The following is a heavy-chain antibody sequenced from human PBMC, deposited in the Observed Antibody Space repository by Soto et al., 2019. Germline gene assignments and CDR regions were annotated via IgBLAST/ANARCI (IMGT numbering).Heavy chain of an antibody. CDR1: GGSISSYY. J-gene: IGHJ6*02. D-gene: IGHD6-13*01. CDR3: ARDGYSSSRYYYGMDV. Sequence: SETLSLTCTVSGGSISSYYWSWIRQPPGKGLEWIGYIYYSGSTNYNPSLKSRVTISVDTSKNQFSLKLSSVTAADTAVYYCARDGYSSSRYYYGMDVWGQGTTVTVSS. CDR2: IYYSGST. V-gene: IGHV4-59*01.